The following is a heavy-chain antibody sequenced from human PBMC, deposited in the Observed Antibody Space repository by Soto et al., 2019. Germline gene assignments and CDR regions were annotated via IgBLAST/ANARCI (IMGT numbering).Heavy chain of an antibody. D-gene: IGHD3-10*01. CDR3: VKYDARSYYKSPLVN. V-gene: IGHV3-23*01. CDR2: IGNVISST. J-gene: IGHJ4*02. CDR1: GFSFGNYA. Sequence: GSLRLSCEGSGFSFGNYAMGWVRQALGRGSSSVSGIGNVISSTYNADSVKGRFTISRDSSKNTLYLQMNSLGVEDTAVYYCVKYDARSYYKSPLVNWGQGAMVTV.